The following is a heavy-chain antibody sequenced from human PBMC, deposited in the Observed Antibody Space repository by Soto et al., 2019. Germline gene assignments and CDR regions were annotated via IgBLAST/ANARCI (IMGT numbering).Heavy chain of an antibody. J-gene: IGHJ4*02. Sequence: PSETLSLTCTVSGGSISSYYWSWIRQPPGKGLEWIGYIYYSGSTNYNPSLKSRVTISVDTSKNQFSLKLSSVTAADTAVYYCARDGAIGGYDYFDYWGQGTLVTVSS. V-gene: IGHV4-59*01. D-gene: IGHD5-12*01. CDR2: IYYSGST. CDR1: GGSISSYY. CDR3: ARDGAIGGYDYFDY.